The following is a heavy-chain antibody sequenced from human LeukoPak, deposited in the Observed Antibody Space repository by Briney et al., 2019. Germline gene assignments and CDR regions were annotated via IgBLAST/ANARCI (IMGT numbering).Heavy chain of an antibody. CDR3: ARDGAVAGFEYYFDY. Sequence: GGSLRLSCAASGFTFSSYAMHWVRQAPGKGLEYVSAISSNGGSTYYANSVKGRFTISRDNSKSTLYLQMGSLRAEDMAVYYCARDGAVAGFEYYFDYWGQGTLVIVSS. D-gene: IGHD6-19*01. CDR2: ISSNGGST. CDR1: GFTFSSYA. J-gene: IGHJ4*02. V-gene: IGHV3-64*01.